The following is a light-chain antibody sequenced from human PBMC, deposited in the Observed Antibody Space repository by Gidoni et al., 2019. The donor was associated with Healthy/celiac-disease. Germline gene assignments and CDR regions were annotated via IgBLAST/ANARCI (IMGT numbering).Light chain of an antibody. Sequence: IGNNYVSWYQQLPGTAPKLLIYENNKRPSGIPDRFSGSKSGTSATLGITGLQTGDEADYYCGTWDSSLSADPFYVFGTGTKVTVL. CDR3: GTWDSSLSADPFYV. CDR2: ENN. V-gene: IGLV1-51*02. CDR1: IGNNY. J-gene: IGLJ1*01.